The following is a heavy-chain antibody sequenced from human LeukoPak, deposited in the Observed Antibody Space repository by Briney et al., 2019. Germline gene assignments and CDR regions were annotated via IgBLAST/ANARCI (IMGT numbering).Heavy chain of an antibody. D-gene: IGHD3-10*01. CDR2: ISAYNGNT. CDR3: ASQVITMPDYGMDV. V-gene: IGHV1-18*01. CDR1: GYTFTSYG. Sequence: ASVKVSCKASGYTFTSYGISWVRQAPGQGLEWMGWISAYNGNTNYAQKLQGRVTMTTDTSTSTAYMELRSLRSDDTAVYYCASQVITMPDYGMDVWGQGTTVTVSS. J-gene: IGHJ6*02.